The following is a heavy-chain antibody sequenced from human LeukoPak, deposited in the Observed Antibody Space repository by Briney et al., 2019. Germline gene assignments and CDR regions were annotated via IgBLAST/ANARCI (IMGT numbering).Heavy chain of an antibody. CDR3: ARSPFRYNFYGSSFDY. D-gene: IGHD3-10*01. V-gene: IGHV4-59*01. J-gene: IGHJ4*02. CDR1: GGSISNNY. Sequence: SETLSLTCAVYGGSISNNYWSWIRQPPGKGLEWIGNILYTGSTNYSPSLKSRVTISVDTSKNQFSLKLSSVTAADTAVYYCARSPFRYNFYGSSFDYWGQGTLVTVSS. CDR2: ILYTGST.